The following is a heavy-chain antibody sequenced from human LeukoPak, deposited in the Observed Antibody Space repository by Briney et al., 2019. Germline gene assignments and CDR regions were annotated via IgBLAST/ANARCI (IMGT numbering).Heavy chain of an antibody. J-gene: IGHJ4*02. CDR2: IYPGDSDT. CDR1: GYSFTTHW. CDR3: ATARDGYNYGALDY. V-gene: IGHV5-51*01. D-gene: IGHD5-24*01. Sequence: GESLKISCEGSGYSFTTHWIGWVRQMPGKGLEWMGIIYPGDSDTRYSPSFQGQVTISADKSISTAYLQWSSLKASDTAMYYCATARDGYNYGALDYWGQGTLVTVSS.